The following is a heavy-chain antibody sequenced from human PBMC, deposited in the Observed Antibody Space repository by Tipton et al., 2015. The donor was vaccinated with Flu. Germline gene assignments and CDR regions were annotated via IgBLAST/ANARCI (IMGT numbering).Heavy chain of an antibody. Sequence: TLSLTCTVSDASITFYYWSWVRQPPGKGLEWLGYIYSSGSTNYNPSLRGRVTISADTSKNQLSLRLSSVTAADTAVYYCARARAPYYYYAMDVWGQGTTVTVSS. CDR2: IYSSGST. J-gene: IGHJ6*02. V-gene: IGHV4-59*01. CDR3: ARARAPYYYYAMDV. D-gene: IGHD3-16*01. CDR1: DASITFYY.